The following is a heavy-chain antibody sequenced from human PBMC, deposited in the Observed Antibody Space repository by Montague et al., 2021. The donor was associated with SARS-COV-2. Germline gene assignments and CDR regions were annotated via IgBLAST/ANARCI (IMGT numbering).Heavy chain of an antibody. CDR2: INHSGST. CDR1: GGSFSGYY. D-gene: IGHD3-10*01. Sequence: SETLSLTCAVYGGSFSGYYWSWIRQPPGKGLEWIGEINHSGSTNYNPSLKSRVTISVDTSKNQFSLKLSSVTAADTAVYYCARMRAVLLWFGESAYFDYGGQGTLVTVSS. CDR3: ARMRAVLLWFGESAYFDY. V-gene: IGHV4-34*01. J-gene: IGHJ4*02.